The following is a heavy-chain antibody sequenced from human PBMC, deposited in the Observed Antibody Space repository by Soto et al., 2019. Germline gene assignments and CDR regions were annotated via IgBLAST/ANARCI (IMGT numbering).Heavy chain of an antibody. V-gene: IGHV4-61*01. CDR1: GGSVSSGSYY. Sequence: SETLSLTCTVSGGSVSSGSYYWSWIRQPPGKGLEWIGYIYYSGSTNYNPSLKSRVTISVDTSKNQFSLKLSSVTAADTAVYYCARDRMVRGATNYYYYYGMDVWGQGTTVTVS. CDR3: ARDRMVRGATNYYYYYGMDV. J-gene: IGHJ6*02. D-gene: IGHD3-10*01. CDR2: IYYSGST.